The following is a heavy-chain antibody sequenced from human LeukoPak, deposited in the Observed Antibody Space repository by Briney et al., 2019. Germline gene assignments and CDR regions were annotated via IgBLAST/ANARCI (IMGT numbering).Heavy chain of an antibody. CDR2: ISWNSGFI. V-gene: IGHV3-9*01. J-gene: IGHJ5*02. CDR3: AKDSRAAAGFNWFDP. Sequence: GRSLRLSCAASGFTFDDYAMHWVRQAPGKGLEWVSGISWNSGFIGYADSVKGRFTISRDNAKNSLYLQMNSLRPEDTALYYCAKDSRAAAGFNWFDPWGQGTLVTVSS. CDR1: GFTFDDYA. D-gene: IGHD6-13*01.